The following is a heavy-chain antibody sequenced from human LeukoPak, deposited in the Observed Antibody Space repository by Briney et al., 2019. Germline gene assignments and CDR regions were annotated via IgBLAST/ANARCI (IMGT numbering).Heavy chain of an antibody. J-gene: IGHJ5*02. D-gene: IGHD3-9*01. CDR1: GVSISSSNSY. CDR3: ARDFYDILTGYQTSNWFDP. Sequence: ASETLSLTCTVSGVSISSSNSYWGWIRQPPGKGLEWIGSIYYSGNTYYNASLKSQVSISIDTSKNQFSLKLSSVTAADTAVYYCARDFYDILTGYQTSNWFDPWGQGTLVTVSS. CDR2: IYYSGNT. V-gene: IGHV4-39*02.